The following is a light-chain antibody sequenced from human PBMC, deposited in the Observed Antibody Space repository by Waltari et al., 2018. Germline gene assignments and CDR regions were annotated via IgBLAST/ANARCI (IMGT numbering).Light chain of an antibody. CDR3: QVWDSSSNAV. CDR2: RDN. Sequence: SFDLTQPLSVSVALGQTARLTCGGDNIGSRHVHWYQQKPIQAPVLVIYRDNNRPSGIPERFSGSNSGNTATLSISRAQAGDEADYFCQVWDSSSNAVFGGGTKLTVL. CDR1: NIGSRH. J-gene: IGLJ2*01. V-gene: IGLV3-9*01.